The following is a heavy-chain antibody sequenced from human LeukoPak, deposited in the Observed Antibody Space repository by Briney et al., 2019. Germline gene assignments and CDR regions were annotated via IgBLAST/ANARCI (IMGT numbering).Heavy chain of an antibody. J-gene: IGHJ4*02. CDR1: EFTFGDYY. D-gene: IGHD3-22*01. CDR2: ICDSGRTI. Sequence: GGSLSLSCAASEFTFGDYYMSWIRQAPGKGLEWVSYICDSGRTIYYADSVKGRFTISRDNAKNSVYLQMNNLRAEDTAVYYCARDRLGDYDHSGYYDKWGQGTLVTVSS. CDR3: ARDRLGDYDHSGYYDK. V-gene: IGHV3-11*01.